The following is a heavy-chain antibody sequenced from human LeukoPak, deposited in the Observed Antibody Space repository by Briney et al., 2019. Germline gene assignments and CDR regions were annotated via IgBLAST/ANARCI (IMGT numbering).Heavy chain of an antibody. CDR2: IYYSGST. D-gene: IGHD3-22*01. J-gene: IGHJ4*02. CDR1: GGSISSYY. CDR3: ARDGYYDSSGYPIPFDY. V-gene: IGHV4-59*01. Sequence: PSETLSLTCTVSGGSISSYYWSWIRQPPGKGLEWIGYIYYSGSTNYNPSLKSRVTISVDTSKNPFSLKLSSVTAADTAVYYCARDGYYDSSGYPIPFDYWGQGTLVTVSS.